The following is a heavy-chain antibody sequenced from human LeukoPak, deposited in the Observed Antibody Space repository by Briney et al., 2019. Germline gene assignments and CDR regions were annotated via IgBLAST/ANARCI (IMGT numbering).Heavy chain of an antibody. CDR2: ISGSGGST. CDR1: GFTFSSYA. V-gene: IGHV3-23*01. CDR3: AKDAEITMIVVVPYYFDY. J-gene: IGHJ4*02. D-gene: IGHD3-22*01. Sequence: GGSLRLSCAASGFTFSSYAMSWVRQAPGKGLEWVSAISGSGGSTYYADSVKGRLTISRDNSKNTLYLQMNSLRAEDTAVYYCAKDAEITMIVVVPYYFDYWGQGTLVTVSS.